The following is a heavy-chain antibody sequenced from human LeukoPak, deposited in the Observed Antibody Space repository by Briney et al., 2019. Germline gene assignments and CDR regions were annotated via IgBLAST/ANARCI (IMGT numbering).Heavy chain of an antibody. V-gene: IGHV3-7*01. Sequence: GGSLRLSCAASGFTFSSYAMSWVRQAPGKGLEWVANIKQDGSEKYYVDSVKGRFTISRDNAKNSQYLQMNSLRAEDTAVYYCARGLIWNIWGQGTMVTVSS. J-gene: IGHJ3*02. D-gene: IGHD2-8*01. CDR1: GFTFSSYA. CDR3: ARGLIWNI. CDR2: IKQDGSEK.